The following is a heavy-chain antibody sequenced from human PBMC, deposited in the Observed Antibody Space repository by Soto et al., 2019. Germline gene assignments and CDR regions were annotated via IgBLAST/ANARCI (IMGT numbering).Heavy chain of an antibody. CDR3: ARDPHEFWTSYWFDP. CDR2: ISAYDGKT. Sequence: ASVKVSCKTSGYTFNPYGINWVRQAPGQGLELMGWISAYDGKTTYAEKFQGRVTMTTDTSTSTAYMELRSLRSDDTAIYYCARDPHEFWTSYWFDPRGQGTPVTVSS. J-gene: IGHJ5*02. D-gene: IGHD3-3*01. CDR1: GYTFNPYG. V-gene: IGHV1-18*01.